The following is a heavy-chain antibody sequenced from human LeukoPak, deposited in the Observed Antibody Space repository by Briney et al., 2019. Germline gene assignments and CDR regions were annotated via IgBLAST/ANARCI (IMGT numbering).Heavy chain of an antibody. D-gene: IGHD1-26*01. CDR2: IIPILGIA. V-gene: IGHV1-69*04. Sequence: ASVKVSCKASGGTFSSYAISWVRQAPGQGLEWMGRIIPILGIANYAQKFQGRVTITADESTRTAYMELSSLRSEDTAVYYCARDYGVGSTAFDYFWGQGTLVTVSS. CDR3: ARDYGVGSTAFDYF. CDR1: GGTFSSYA. J-gene: IGHJ4*02.